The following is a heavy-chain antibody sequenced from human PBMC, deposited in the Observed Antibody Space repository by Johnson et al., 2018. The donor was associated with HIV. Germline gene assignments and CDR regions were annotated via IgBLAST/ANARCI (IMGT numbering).Heavy chain of an antibody. J-gene: IGHJ3*02. D-gene: IGHD1-14*01. V-gene: IGHV3-30*04. CDR2: ISYDGSTE. CDR1: GFTFSSYA. CDR3: AKGGSLTQDAPFDI. Sequence: QVQLVESGGGVVQPGRSLRLSCAASGFTFSSYAMHWVRQAPGKGLEWVAVISYDGSTEFYADSVHGRFTISRDNSKNTLYLQMNSLRAEDTAVYYCAKGGSLTQDAPFDIWGQGTMVTVSS.